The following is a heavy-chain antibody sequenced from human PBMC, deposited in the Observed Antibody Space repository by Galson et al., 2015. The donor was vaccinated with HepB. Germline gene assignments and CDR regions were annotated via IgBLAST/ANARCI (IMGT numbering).Heavy chain of an antibody. J-gene: IGHJ6*03. CDR3: AKVSLGYSSSHYYYYYYMDV. D-gene: IGHD6-13*01. Sequence: SVKVSCKASGYTFTSYAMHWVRQAPRQRLEWMGWINAGNGNTKYSQKFQGRVTITRDTSASTAYMELSSLRSEDTAVYYCAKVSLGYSSSHYYYYYYMDVWGKGTTVTVSS. CDR2: INAGNGNT. V-gene: IGHV1-3*01. CDR1: GYTFTSYA.